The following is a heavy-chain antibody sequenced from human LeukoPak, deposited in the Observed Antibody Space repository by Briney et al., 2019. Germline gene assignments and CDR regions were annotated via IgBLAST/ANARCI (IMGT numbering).Heavy chain of an antibody. CDR1: GFTFSSYA. CDR3: TRVMVGAAAVYDY. CDR2: ISYDGSNK. D-gene: IGHD6-13*01. J-gene: IGHJ4*02. Sequence: GGSLRLSCAASGFTFSSYAMHWVRQAPGKGLGWVAVISYDGSNKYYADSVKGRFTISRDNSKNTLYLQMNSLRAEDTAVYYCTRVMVGAAAVYDYWGQGTLVTVSS. V-gene: IGHV3-30*04.